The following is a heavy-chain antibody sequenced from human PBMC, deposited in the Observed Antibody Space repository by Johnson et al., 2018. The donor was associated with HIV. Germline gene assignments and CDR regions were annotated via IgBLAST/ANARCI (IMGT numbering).Heavy chain of an antibody. CDR2: VYSGGST. V-gene: IGHV3-66*04. J-gene: IGHJ3*02. Sequence: VQLVESGGGLVQPGGSLRLSCAASGFTFSSNYMSWVRQAPGKGLESVSVVYSGGSTYSADSLQGRFTISRDNAKNSLYLQMNYLRVEDTAVYYCARLERLGGLSRVLDMWGQGTMVTVSS. CDR1: GFTFSSNY. D-gene: IGHD6-19*01. CDR3: ARLERLGGLSRVLDM.